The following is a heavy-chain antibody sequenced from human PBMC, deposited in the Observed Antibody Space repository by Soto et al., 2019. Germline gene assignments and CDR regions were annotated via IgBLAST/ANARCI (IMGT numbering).Heavy chain of an antibody. V-gene: IGHV3-30-3*01. J-gene: IGHJ6*02. CDR3: ARDYVRGYNYLYYYGMDV. CDR2: ISYDGSNK. Sequence: LRLSCAASGFTFSSYAMHWVRQAPGKGLEWVAVISYDGSNKYYADSVKGRFTISRDNSKNTLYLQMNSLRAEDTAVYYCARDYVRGYNYLYYYGMDVWGQGTTVTVSS. D-gene: IGHD3-16*01. CDR1: GFTFSSYA.